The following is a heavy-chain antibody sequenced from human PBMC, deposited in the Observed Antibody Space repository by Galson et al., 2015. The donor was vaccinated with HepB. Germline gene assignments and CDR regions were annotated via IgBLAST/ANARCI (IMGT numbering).Heavy chain of an antibody. Sequence: SLRLSCAASGFTFRSFAISWVRQAPGQGLEWVSSASGSGHSSYYSDSVKGRFTISRDNSNNTLYLQMNSLRPDDTAVYYCAKDRYGGAESTVVIPHQWGQGTLVTVSS. D-gene: IGHD4-23*01. V-gene: IGHV3-23*01. CDR3: AKDRYGGAESTVVIPHQ. CDR2: ASGSGHSS. CDR1: GFTFRSFA. J-gene: IGHJ4*02.